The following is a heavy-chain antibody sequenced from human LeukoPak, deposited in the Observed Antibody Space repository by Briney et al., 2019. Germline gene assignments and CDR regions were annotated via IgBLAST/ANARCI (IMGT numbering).Heavy chain of an antibody. J-gene: IGHJ5*02. Sequence: ASVKVSCKVSGYTLTELSMHWVRQAPGKGLEWMGGFDPEDGETIYAQKFQGRVTMTEDTSTDTAYMELSSLRSEDTAVYYCAKAGYYDFWSGYTNWFDPWGQGTLVTVSS. CDR2: FDPEDGET. CDR1: GYTLTELS. D-gene: IGHD3-3*01. CDR3: AKAGYYDFWSGYTNWFDP. V-gene: IGHV1-24*01.